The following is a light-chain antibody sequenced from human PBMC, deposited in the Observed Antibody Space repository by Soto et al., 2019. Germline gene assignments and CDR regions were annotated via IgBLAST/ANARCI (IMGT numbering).Light chain of an antibody. V-gene: IGLV3-27*01. CDR1: VLAKKY. CDR3: YSAADNTLRV. J-gene: IGLJ2*01. CDR2: KDS. Sequence: SYELTQPSSVSVSPGQTARITCSGDVLAKKYGRWVQQKPGQAPVLVIYKDSERPSGIPERFSGSSSGNTVTLTISGAQVEDEADYYCYSAADNTLRVFGGGTKLTVL.